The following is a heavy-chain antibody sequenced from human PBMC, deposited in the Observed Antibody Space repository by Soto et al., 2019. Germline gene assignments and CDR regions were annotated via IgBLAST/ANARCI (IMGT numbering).Heavy chain of an antibody. D-gene: IGHD1-1*01. CDR2: ISYDGSNK. Sequence: PGGSLRLSCAASGFTFSSYGMHWVRQAPGKGLEWVAVISYDGSNKYYADSVKGRFTISRDNSKNTLYLQMNSLRAEDTAVYYCAKTKLERRPYCFDYWGQGTLVTVSS. CDR3: AKTKLERRPYCFDY. V-gene: IGHV3-30*18. J-gene: IGHJ4*02. CDR1: GFTFSSYG.